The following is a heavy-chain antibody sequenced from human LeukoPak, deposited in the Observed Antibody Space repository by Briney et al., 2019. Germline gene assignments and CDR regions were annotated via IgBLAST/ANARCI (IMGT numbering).Heavy chain of an antibody. CDR1: GGSISSGSYY. CDR3: ASFPYYDFWSGYPRRYYYMDV. D-gene: IGHD3-3*01. CDR2: IYTSGST. V-gene: IGHV4-61*02. Sequence: PSQTLSLTCTVSGGSISSGSYYWSWIRQPAGKGLEWIGRIYTSGSTNYNPSLKSRVTISVDTSKNQFSLKLSSVTAADTAVYYCASFPYYDFWSGYPRRYYYMDVWGKGTTVTVSS. J-gene: IGHJ6*03.